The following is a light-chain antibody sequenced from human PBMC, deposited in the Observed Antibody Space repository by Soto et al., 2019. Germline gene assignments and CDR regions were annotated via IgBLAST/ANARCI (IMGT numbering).Light chain of an antibody. CDR3: QQYGSSPGFT. CDR1: QSVSSSY. CDR2: GAS. Sequence: EIVLTQSPGTLSLSPGERATLSCRASQSVSSSYLAWYQQKPGQAPRLLIYGASSRATGIPDRFSGSGSVTDFKLTISRLEPEDFSVYYCQQYGSSPGFTFGPGTKVDIK. J-gene: IGKJ3*01. V-gene: IGKV3-20*01.